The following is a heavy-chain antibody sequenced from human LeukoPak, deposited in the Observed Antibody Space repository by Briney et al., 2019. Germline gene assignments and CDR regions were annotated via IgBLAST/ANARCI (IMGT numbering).Heavy chain of an antibody. CDR2: ISAYNGNT. Sequence: ASVKVSCKASGYTFTNYGISWVRQAPGQGLEWMGWISAYNGNTNYAQKLQGRVTMTTDTSTSTAYMELRSLRSDDTAVYYCARDNPVLRYAAFDYWGQGTLVTVSS. CDR3: ARDNPVLRYAAFDY. J-gene: IGHJ4*02. D-gene: IGHD3-9*01. V-gene: IGHV1-18*01. CDR1: GYTFTNYG.